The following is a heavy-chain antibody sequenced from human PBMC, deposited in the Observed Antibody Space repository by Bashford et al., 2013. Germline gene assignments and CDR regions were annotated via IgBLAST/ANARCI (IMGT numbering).Heavy chain of an antibody. D-gene: IGHD1-26*01. J-gene: IGHJ4*02. CDR3: VKHGTYSDRHFDY. Sequence: WVRQMPGKGLEWMGIIYPGDSDTRYSPSFQGQVTISVDKSISTAYLQWTSLKASDTAMYYCVKHGTYSDRHFDYWGQGTLVTVSS. CDR2: IYPGDSDT. V-gene: IGHV5-51*01.